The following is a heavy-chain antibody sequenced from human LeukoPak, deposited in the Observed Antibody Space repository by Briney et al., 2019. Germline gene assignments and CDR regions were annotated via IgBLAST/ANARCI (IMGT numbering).Heavy chain of an antibody. V-gene: IGHV3-9*01. CDR1: GFTFYDYA. D-gene: IGHD3-3*01. Sequence: PGGSLRLSCAASGFTFYDYAMHWVRHAPGKGLEWVSGISWNSGSIGYADSVEGRFTISRDNAKNSLYLQMNSLRAEDTALYYCAKDYDFWSGTPGWFDPWGQGTLVTVSS. J-gene: IGHJ5*02. CDR2: ISWNSGSI. CDR3: AKDYDFWSGTPGWFDP.